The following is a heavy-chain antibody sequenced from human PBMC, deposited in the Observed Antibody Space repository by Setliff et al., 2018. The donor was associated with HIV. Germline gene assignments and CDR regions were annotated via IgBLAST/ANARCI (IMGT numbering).Heavy chain of an antibody. V-gene: IGHV4-59*01. CDR1: GGSIGASY. CDR2: IYYTGST. D-gene: IGHD5-12*01. Sequence: KASETLSLTCSLSGGSIGASYWSWIRQSPGKELEWIAYIYYTGSTSYNPSLKSRVTISVDTSKNQFFLKLTSVTAADTAVYYCARAGSGYDLNYNYFDPWGQGTLVTVS. CDR3: ARAGSGYDLNYNYFDP. J-gene: IGHJ5*02.